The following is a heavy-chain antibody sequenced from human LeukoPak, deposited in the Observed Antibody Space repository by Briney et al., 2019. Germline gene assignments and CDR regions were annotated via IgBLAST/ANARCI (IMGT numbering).Heavy chain of an antibody. D-gene: IGHD1-26*01. V-gene: IGHV3-48*01. J-gene: IGHJ4*02. CDR3: ARRVGRARFDY. CDR1: GFTFSSYS. Sequence: PGGSLRLSCAASGFTFSSYSMNWVRQAPGKGLEWVSYISSSSSTIYYADSVKGRFTISRDNAKNSLYLQMNSLRAEDTAVYYCARRVGRARFDYWGQGTLVTVSS. CDR2: ISSSSSTI.